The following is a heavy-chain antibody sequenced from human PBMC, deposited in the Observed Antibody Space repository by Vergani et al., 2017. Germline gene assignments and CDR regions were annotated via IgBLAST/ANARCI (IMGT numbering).Heavy chain of an antibody. D-gene: IGHD5-12*01. CDR1: GFTVSSNS. CDR3: ARGLGFVAGPSALDY. V-gene: IGHV3-66*02. CDR2: IYSGGST. Sequence: EVQLVESGGGLVQPGGSLRLSCAASGFTVSSNSMSWVRQAPGKGLEWVSLIYSGGSTYYADSVKGRFTISRDNSKNTLYLQMNSLRAEDTAVYYCARGLGFVAGPSALDYWGQGTPVTVSS. J-gene: IGHJ4*02.